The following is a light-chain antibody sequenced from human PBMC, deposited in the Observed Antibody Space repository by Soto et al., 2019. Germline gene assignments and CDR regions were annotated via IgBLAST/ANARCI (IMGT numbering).Light chain of an antibody. CDR3: HQSYRTTVT. V-gene: IGKV1-39*01. CDR1: QSIRSY. CDR2: AAS. Sequence: DIQMTQSPSSLFASVGDRFTITSRASQSIRSYLNWYQQTPGEAPKVMIYAASNLQSGVPSRFSSGGAGTDCTLPITGLQPEDAATDYCHQSYRTTVTFGGGTKVDIK. J-gene: IGKJ4*01.